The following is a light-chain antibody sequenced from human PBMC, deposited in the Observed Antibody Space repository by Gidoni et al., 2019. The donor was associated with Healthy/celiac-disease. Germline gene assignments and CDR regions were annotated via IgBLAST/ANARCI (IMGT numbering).Light chain of an antibody. CDR3: QVWDSSSDLYVV. Sequence: SYVLPQPPPVSAAPGKPARITCGGNNIGSNSVHWYQQKPGQAPVRVVYDDSDRPSGSPERFSGSNSGNTATLTISRVEAGDEADYYCQVWDSSSDLYVVFGGGTKLTVL. CDR2: DDS. J-gene: IGLJ2*01. CDR1: NIGSNS. V-gene: IGLV3-21*03.